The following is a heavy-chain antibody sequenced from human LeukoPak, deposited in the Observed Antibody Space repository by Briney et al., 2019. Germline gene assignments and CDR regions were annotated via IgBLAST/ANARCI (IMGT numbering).Heavy chain of an antibody. J-gene: IGHJ4*02. V-gene: IGHV4-61*01. D-gene: IGHD3-9*01. CDR2: IYYSGST. Sequence: SETLSLTCTVSGGSVSSGSYYWSWIRQPPGKGLEWIGDIYYSGSTNYNPSLKSRVTISVDTSKNQFSLKLSSVTAADTAVHYCATRTVLRYFDWLSPRGFDYWGQGPLVTVSS. CDR1: GGSVSSGSYY. CDR3: ATRTVLRYFDWLSPRGFDY.